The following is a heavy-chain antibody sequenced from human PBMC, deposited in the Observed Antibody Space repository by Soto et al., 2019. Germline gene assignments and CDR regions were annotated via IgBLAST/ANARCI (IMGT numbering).Heavy chain of an antibody. CDR3: ARLVTMIVVDSNWFDP. Sequence: SVKVSCKASGGTFSSYAISWVRQAPGQGLEWMGGIIPIFGTANYAQKFQGRVTITADESTSTAYMELSSLRSEDTAVYYCARLVTMIVVDSNWFDPWGQGTLVTV. CDR2: IIPIFGTA. J-gene: IGHJ5*02. V-gene: IGHV1-69*13. D-gene: IGHD3-22*01. CDR1: GGTFSSYA.